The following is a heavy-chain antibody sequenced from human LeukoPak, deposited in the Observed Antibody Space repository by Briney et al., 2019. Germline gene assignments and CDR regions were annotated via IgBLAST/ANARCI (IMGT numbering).Heavy chain of an antibody. D-gene: IGHD2-2*01. CDR1: GYTFTSYG. CDR2: ISAYNGNT. J-gene: IGHJ4*02. CDR3: ARSHGGVYCSSTSCPIDY. V-gene: IGHV1-18*01. Sequence: ASVKVSCKASGYTFTSYGISWVRQAPGQGLEWRGWISAYNGNTNYAQKLQGRVTMTTDTSTSTAYMKLRSLRSYDTAVYDCARSHGGVYCSSTSCPIDYWGQGTLVTVSS.